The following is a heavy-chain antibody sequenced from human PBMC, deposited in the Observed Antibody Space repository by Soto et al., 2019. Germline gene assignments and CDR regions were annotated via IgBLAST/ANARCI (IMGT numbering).Heavy chain of an antibody. Sequence: SETLSLTCTVSGGSISSYYWSWIRQPPGKGLEWIGYIYYSGSTNYNPSLKSRVTISVDTSKNQFSLKLSSVTAADTAVYYCARVGTIFGVVYYYMDVWGKGTTVTVSS. V-gene: IGHV4-59*01. D-gene: IGHD3-3*01. CDR3: ARVGTIFGVVYYYMDV. J-gene: IGHJ6*03. CDR1: GGSISSYY. CDR2: IYYSGST.